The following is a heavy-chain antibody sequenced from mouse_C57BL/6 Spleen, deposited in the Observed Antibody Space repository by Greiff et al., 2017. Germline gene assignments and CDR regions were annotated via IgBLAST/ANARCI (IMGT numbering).Heavy chain of an antibody. D-gene: IGHD1-1*01. CDR2: INPSTGGT. CDR1: GYSFTGYY. Sequence: VQLKQPGPELVKPGASVKISCKASGYSFTGYYMNWVKQSPEKSLEWIGEINPSTGGTTYNQKFKAKATLTVDKSSSTAYMQLKSLTSEDSAVYYCARSYYYGSSFFDYWGQGTTLTVSS. CDR3: ARSYYYGSSFFDY. V-gene: IGHV1-42*01. J-gene: IGHJ2*01.